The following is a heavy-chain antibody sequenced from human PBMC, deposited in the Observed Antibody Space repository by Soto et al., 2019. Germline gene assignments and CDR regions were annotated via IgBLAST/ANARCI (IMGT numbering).Heavy chain of an antibody. D-gene: IGHD5-12*01. Sequence: ASVKVSCKASGGTFTGYYLHWVRQAPGQGLEWMGWVNPNSGDTNYAQNFQGWVTMTRDTSINTAYMELNRLTSDDTAVYYCARDSGYDPDIYFDFWGQGTLVTVSS. J-gene: IGHJ4*02. CDR3: ARDSGYDPDIYFDF. CDR2: VNPNSGDT. CDR1: GGTFTGYY. V-gene: IGHV1-2*04.